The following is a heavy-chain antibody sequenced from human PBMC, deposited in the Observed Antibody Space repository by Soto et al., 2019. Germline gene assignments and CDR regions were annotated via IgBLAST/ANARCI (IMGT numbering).Heavy chain of an antibody. CDR3: ARSVAVPGAHIHY. CDR1: GGSMSGSY. D-gene: IGHD6-19*01. V-gene: IGHV4-59*01. Sequence: PSETVSLTCSVCGGSMSGSYWSWIRQSPGKGLEWLGYVYYTGSTNYSPSLRSRVSISVDTSKNEFSLRLSSVTAADTAVYFCARSVAVPGAHIHYWGKGTQVTVSS. CDR2: VYYTGST. J-gene: IGHJ4*02.